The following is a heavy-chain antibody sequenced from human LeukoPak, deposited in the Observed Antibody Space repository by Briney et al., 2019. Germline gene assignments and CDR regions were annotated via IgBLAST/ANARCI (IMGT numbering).Heavy chain of an antibody. D-gene: IGHD3-22*01. CDR1: GFTFSSYW. V-gene: IGHV3-7*01. J-gene: IGHJ4*02. Sequence: PGGSLRLSCAASGFTFSSYWMSWVRQAPGKGLEWVANIKQDGSEKYYVDSVKGRFTISRDNGKNSLYLQMNSLRAEDTAVYYCARDYTALHYYDSSVNTYFDYWGQGTLVTVSS. CDR3: ARDYTALHYYDSSVNTYFDY. CDR2: IKQDGSEK.